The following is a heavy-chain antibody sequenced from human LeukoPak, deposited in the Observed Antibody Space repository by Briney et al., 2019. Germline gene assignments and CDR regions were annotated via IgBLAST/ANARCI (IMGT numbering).Heavy chain of an antibody. CDR1: GYTFTTYG. J-gene: IGHJ4*02. Sequence: ASVTVSCTASGYTFTTYGISWARQAPGQGLEWMGWISAYNGNTNYAQKLQGRVTMTTDTSTSTAYMELRSLRSDDTAVYYCARVFHDSSGYYPYYFDYWGQGTLVTVSS. V-gene: IGHV1-18*01. D-gene: IGHD3-22*01. CDR3: ARVFHDSSGYYPYYFDY. CDR2: ISAYNGNT.